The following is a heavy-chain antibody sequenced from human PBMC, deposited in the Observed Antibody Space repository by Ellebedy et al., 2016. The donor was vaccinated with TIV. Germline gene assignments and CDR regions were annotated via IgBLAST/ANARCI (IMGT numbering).Heavy chain of an antibody. Sequence: PGGSLRLSCVASGFTFDSYAMHWVRQAPGKGLEWVAVISHDGSSQYYADSVKGRFTVSRDNSMTTVYLEMNSLREEDTALYYCARDLDKSSGWYGGAAYWGQGTMVTVSS. CDR3: ARDLDKSSGWYGGAAY. J-gene: IGHJ3*01. CDR2: ISHDGSSQ. D-gene: IGHD6-19*01. V-gene: IGHV3-30-3*01. CDR1: GFTFDSYA.